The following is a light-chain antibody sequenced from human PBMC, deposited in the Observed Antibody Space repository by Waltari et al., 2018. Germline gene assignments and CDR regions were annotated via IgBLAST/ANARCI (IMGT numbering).Light chain of an antibody. CDR3: QQYNNWPPAT. J-gene: IGKJ2*01. CDR2: DAS. V-gene: IGKV3-15*01. CDR1: QSVGSN. Sequence: EMVLTQSPATLSVSPGERATLPCRASQSVGSNLAWYQQKPGQPPRLLIYDASTRATGIPARFSGSGSGTEFTLTISSLQSEDFAVYYCQQYNNWPPATFGQGTKLEI.